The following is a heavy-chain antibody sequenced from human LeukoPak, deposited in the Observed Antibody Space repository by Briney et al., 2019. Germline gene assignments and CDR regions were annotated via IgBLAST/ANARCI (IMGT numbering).Heavy chain of an antibody. CDR1: GGSISSYY. V-gene: IGHV4-59*01. CDR3: ARSLFYGDYGYYFDY. CDR2: IYYSGST. Sequence: SETLSLTCNVSGGSISSYYWSWIRQPPGKGLEWIGYIYYSGSTNYNPSLKSRVTISVDTSKNQFSLKLSSVTAADTAVYYCARSLFYGDYGYYFDYWGQGTLVTVSS. J-gene: IGHJ4*02. D-gene: IGHD4-17*01.